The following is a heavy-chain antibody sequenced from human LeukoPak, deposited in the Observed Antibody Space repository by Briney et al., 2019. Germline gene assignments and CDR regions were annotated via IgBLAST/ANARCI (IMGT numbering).Heavy chain of an antibody. CDR3: AREDYNFL. CDR2: IYTTGFT. D-gene: IGHD3-3*01. V-gene: IGHV4-61*02. CDR1: GGSFSSPNYY. J-gene: IGHJ4*02. Sequence: SQTLSLTCTVSGGSFSSPNYYWSWIRQPAGKGLEWIGRIYTTGFTNYHPSLKSRVTVSIDTSKNQFYLKLTSVTAADTAVYYCAREDYNFLWGQGTLVTVSS.